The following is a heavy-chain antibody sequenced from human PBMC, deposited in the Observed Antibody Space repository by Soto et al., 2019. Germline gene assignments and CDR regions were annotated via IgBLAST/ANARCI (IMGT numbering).Heavy chain of an antibody. D-gene: IGHD5-12*01. CDR3: AKDVLTGGSGYDYPLGSGWYYGAFDI. J-gene: IGHJ3*02. CDR2: ISGSGGST. V-gene: IGHV3-23*01. CDR1: GFTFSSYA. Sequence: QPGGSLRLSCAASGFTFSSYAMSWVRQAPGKGLEWVSAISGSGGSTYYADSVKGRFTISRDNSKNTLYLQMNSLRAEDTAVYYCAKDVLTGGSGYDYPLGSGWYYGAFDIWGQGTMVTVSS.